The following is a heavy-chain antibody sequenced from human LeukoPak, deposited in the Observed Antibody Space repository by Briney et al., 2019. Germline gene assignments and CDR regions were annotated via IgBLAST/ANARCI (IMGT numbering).Heavy chain of an antibody. J-gene: IGHJ4*02. CDR2: IYYSGST. D-gene: IGHD6-19*01. CDR1: GGSISRYY. CDR3: ARVEQWLVGFDY. Sequence: KPSETLSLTCTVSGGSISRYYWSWIRKPPGKGLEWIGYIYYSGSTNYNPSLKSRVTISVDTSKNQFSLKLSSVTAADTAVYYCARVEQWLVGFDYWGQGTLVTVSS. V-gene: IGHV4-59*01.